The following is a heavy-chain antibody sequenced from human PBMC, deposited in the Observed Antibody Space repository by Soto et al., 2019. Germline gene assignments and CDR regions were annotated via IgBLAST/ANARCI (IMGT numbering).Heavy chain of an antibody. D-gene: IGHD3-10*01. CDR2: VNPILSMS. Sequence: QVQLVQSGAEVKKPVSSVKVSCKASGDTFSFYTINWVRQAPGRGLEWMGRVNPILSMSNYAQKFQGRVTMTADKSTSTAYMELRSLRSEDTAFYYCATSYGSGYRAFDYWGQGALVTVSS. V-gene: IGHV1-69*02. CDR1: GDTFSFYT. CDR3: ATSYGSGYRAFDY. J-gene: IGHJ4*02.